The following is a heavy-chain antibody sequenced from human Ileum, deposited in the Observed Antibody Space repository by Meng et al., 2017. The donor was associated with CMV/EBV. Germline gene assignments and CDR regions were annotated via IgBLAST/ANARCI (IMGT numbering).Heavy chain of an antibody. CDR1: GYTFISHD. J-gene: IGHJ5*01. D-gene: IGHD1-1*01. V-gene: IGHV1-2*02. CDR2: INTNSGGT. Sequence: ASVKVSCKASGYTFISHDINWVRQATGQGLEWMGWINTNSGGTNYAHNFQGRVTLTRDTSISTVYMEMTSLRSDDTAVYYCARGTGSSWFDSWGQGSLVTVSS. CDR3: ARGTGSSWFDS.